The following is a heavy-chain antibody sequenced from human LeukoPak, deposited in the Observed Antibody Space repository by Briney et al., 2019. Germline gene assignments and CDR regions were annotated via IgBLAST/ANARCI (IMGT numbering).Heavy chain of an antibody. J-gene: IGHJ2*01. Sequence: ASVNVSFKSSGYTFTGYYMHWVRQAPGQGLEWMGWINPNSGGTNYAQKFQGRVNMTRDTSIPTAYMELSRLSSDDTAVYYCARHPGKVTNDWYFDLWGRGTLVTVSS. CDR3: ARHPGKVTNDWYFDL. CDR1: GYTFTGYY. D-gene: IGHD4-23*01. V-gene: IGHV1-2*02. CDR2: INPNSGGT.